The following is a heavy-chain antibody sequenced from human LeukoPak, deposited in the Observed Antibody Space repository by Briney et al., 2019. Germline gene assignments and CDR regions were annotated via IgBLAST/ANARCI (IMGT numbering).Heavy chain of an antibody. D-gene: IGHD3-3*01. CDR3: ARGLRITIFGVVIDARFDS. Sequence: ASVKVSCKACGGTFSSYAISWVRQAPGQGLEWMGGIIPIFGTASYAQKFQGRVTITADESTSTAYMELSSLRSEDTAVYYCARGLRITIFGVVIDARFDSWGQGTLVTVFS. CDR1: GGTFSSYA. J-gene: IGHJ5*01. CDR2: IIPIFGTA. V-gene: IGHV1-69*13.